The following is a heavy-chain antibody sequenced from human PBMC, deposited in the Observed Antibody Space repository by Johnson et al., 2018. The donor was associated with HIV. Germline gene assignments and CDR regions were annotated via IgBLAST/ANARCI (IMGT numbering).Heavy chain of an antibody. CDR2: IRYDGSIQ. V-gene: IGHV3-30*02. D-gene: IGHD4-23*01. CDR1: GFTFSSYG. Sequence: QVQLVESGGGVVQPGGSLRLSCAASGFTFSSYGMHWVRQAPGKGLEWVAFIRYDGSIQYYADSVQGRFTISRDNSKNTLFLQMNSLRPEDTALYSCAKPPREVTVVDAFDIWGQGTMVTVSS. CDR3: AKPPREVTVVDAFDI. J-gene: IGHJ3*02.